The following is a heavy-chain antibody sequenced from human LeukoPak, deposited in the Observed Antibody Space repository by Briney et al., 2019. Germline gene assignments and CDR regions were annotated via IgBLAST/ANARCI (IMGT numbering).Heavy chain of an antibody. J-gene: IGHJ4*02. CDR2: IYNSGST. D-gene: IGHD1/OR15-1a*01. V-gene: IGHV4-59*01. CDR1: GGSISSYY. Sequence: SETLSLTCTVSGGSISSYYWSWIRQSPGKGLEWIGYIYNSGSTDYNPSLKSRVTISVDTSKNQFSLKLTSVTAADTALYYCARARTLYFFDYWSQGTLVTVSS. CDR3: ARARTLYFFDY.